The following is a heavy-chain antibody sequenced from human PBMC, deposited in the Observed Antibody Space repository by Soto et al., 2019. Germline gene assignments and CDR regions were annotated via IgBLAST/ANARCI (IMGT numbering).Heavy chain of an antibody. CDR3: AKDEGAAVESPGD. CDR1: GFSFGTYV. CDR2: ISGSGGRV. Sequence: EVQLLESGGGMVEPRGSLKLSCAASGFSFGTYVMNWVRQAPGKGLEWVSGISGSGGRVYSADSVKGRFTISRDNTNSHLYLQMNSLGSDDTALYYCAKDEGAAVESPGDWGQGTLVTVSS. D-gene: IGHD6-13*01. V-gene: IGHV3-23*01. J-gene: IGHJ4*02.